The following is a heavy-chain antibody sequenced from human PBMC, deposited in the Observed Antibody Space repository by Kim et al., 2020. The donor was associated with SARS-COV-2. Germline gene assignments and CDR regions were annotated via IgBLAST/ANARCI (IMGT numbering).Heavy chain of an antibody. J-gene: IGHJ5*02. Sequence: ASVKVSCKASGYTFTSYGISWVRQAPGQGLEWMGWISAYNGNTNYAQKLQGRVTMTTDTSTSTAYMELRSLRSDDTAVYYCARDGPIKTTVTILGFDPWGQGTLVTVSS. D-gene: IGHD4-4*01. CDR1: GYTFTSYG. V-gene: IGHV1-18*04. CDR2: ISAYNGNT. CDR3: ARDGPIKTTVTILGFDP.